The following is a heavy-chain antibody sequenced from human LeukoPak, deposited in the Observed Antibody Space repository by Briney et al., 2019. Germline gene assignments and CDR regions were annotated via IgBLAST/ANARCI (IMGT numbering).Heavy chain of an antibody. CDR3: ARGQKWLVHAFDI. D-gene: IGHD6-19*01. J-gene: IGHJ3*02. CDR2: IYYSGST. Sequence: SETLSLTCTVSGGSISSSSYYWGWIRQPPGKGLEWIGSIYYSGSTNYNPSLKSRVTISVDTSKNQFSLKLSSVTAADTAVYYCARGQKWLVHAFDIWGQGTMVTVSS. V-gene: IGHV4-39*07. CDR1: GGSISSSSYY.